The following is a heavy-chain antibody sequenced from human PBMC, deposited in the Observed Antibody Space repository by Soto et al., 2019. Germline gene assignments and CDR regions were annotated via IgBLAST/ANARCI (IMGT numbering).Heavy chain of an antibody. D-gene: IGHD2-15*01. CDR2: IYWDDDK. CDR3: AHRRSYCSGGSCYSGFDY. J-gene: IGHJ4*02. Sequence: QITLKESGPTLVKPTQTLTLTCTFSGFSLSTSGVGVGWIRQPPGKALEWLALIYWDDDKRYSPSLKSRLTTXKDXSKNQVVLTMTNMDPVDTATYYCAHRRSYCSGGSCYSGFDYWGQGTLVTVSS. CDR1: GFSLSTSGVG. V-gene: IGHV2-5*02.